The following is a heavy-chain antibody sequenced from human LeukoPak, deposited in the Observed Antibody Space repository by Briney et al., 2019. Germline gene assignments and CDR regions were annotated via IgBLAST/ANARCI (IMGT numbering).Heavy chain of an antibody. J-gene: IGHJ6*03. V-gene: IGHV3-23*01. D-gene: IGHD4-23*01. Sequence: PGGSLRLSCAASGFTFSNYAMRWVRQAPGKGVEWVSALDGDGTTTYYADSVKGRFTISRDNSKNTLFLQMTSLRGEDTAVYYCAKKGGNNNFYYYYMDVWGKGTTVTVSS. CDR1: GFTFSNYA. CDR3: AKKGGNNNFYYYYMDV. CDR2: LDGDGTTT.